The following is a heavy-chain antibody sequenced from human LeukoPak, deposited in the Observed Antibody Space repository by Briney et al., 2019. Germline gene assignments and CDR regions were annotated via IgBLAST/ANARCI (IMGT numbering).Heavy chain of an antibody. V-gene: IGHV4-31*03. Sequence: SQTLSLTCSVAVSSITRCVCYWIWIRQHPGKGLEWIGSISHTGITYYNPSLKSRPTTSGDTSKNQFSLKLSSATAADTAAYYAARDGGYNYGPLYGWGQGTLVTVSS. CDR3: ARDGGYNYGPLYG. CDR1: VSSITRCVCY. D-gene: IGHD5-18*01. CDR2: ISHTGIT. J-gene: IGHJ4*02.